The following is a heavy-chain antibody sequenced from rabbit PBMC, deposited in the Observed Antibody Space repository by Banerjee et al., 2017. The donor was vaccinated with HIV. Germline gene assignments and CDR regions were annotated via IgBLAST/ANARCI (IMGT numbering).Heavy chain of an antibody. CDR2: IDTASNGFT. V-gene: IGHV1S40*01. CDR3: ARDSGSSLSSYRMDL. Sequence: QSLEESGGDLVKPGASLTLTCTASGVSFSFNSYMCWVRQAPGKGLEWIACIDTASNGFTYFASWAKGRFTISKTSSTTVTLQMTSLTAADTATYFCARDSGSSLSSYRMDLWGPGPLVTVS. D-gene: IGHD8-1*01. J-gene: IGHJ6*01. CDR1: GVSFSFNSY.